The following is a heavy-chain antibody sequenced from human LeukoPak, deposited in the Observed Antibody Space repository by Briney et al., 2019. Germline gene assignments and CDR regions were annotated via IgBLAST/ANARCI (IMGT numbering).Heavy chain of an antibody. CDR1: GFTVSSNY. D-gene: IGHD4-17*01. CDR2: IYSGGST. CDR3: ASTFYGDSPPY. J-gene: IGHJ4*02. V-gene: IGHV3-66*01. Sequence: GGSLRLSCAASGFTVSSNYTSWVRQAPGKGLEWVSVIYSGGSTYYADSVKGRFTISRDNSKNTLYLQMNSLRAEDTAVYYCASTFYGDSPPYWGQGTLVTVSS.